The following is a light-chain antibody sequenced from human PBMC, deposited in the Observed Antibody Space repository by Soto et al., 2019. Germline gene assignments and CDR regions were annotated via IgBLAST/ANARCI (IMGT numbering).Light chain of an antibody. J-gene: IGKJ1*01. CDR1: QSVSNNY. CDR3: QQYGSPGT. CDR2: GAS. V-gene: IGKV3-20*01. Sequence: EVVLTKSPGTLSLSPGERATLSCRASQSVSNNYLAWYQQKPGQAPRLLIYGASNRATGIPDRFSGSGSGTDFTLTISRLEPEDLAVYYCQQYGSPGTFGQGTKVDIK.